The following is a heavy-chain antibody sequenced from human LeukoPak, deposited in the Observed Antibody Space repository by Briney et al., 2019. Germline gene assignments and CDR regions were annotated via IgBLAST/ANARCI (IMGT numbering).Heavy chain of an antibody. V-gene: IGHV3-21*01. D-gene: IGHD3-22*01. CDR3: ARDTYYYDSGGYYFGY. CDR2: ISSSSSYI. CDR1: GFTFSAYT. Sequence: GGSLRLSCAASGFTFSAYTMNWVRQAPGKGLEWVSSISSSSSYIYYADSVKGRFTISRDNAKNSLYLQKNSLRAEDTAVYYCARDTYYYDSGGYYFGYWGQGTLVTASS. J-gene: IGHJ4*02.